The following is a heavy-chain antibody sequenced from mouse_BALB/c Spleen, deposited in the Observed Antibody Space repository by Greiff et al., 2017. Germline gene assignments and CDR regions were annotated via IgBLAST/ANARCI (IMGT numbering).Heavy chain of an antibody. CDR2: ISYSGST. V-gene: IGHV3-2*02. J-gene: IGHJ2*01. CDR3: AREGTNLYFDY. Sequence: EVKLQESGPGLVKPSQSLSLTCTVTGYSITSDYAWNWIRQFPGNKLEWMGYISYSGSTSYNPSLKSRISITRDTSKNQFFLQLNSVTTEDTATYYCAREGTNLYFDYWGQGTTLTVSS. D-gene: IGHD1-3*01. CDR1: GYSITSDYA.